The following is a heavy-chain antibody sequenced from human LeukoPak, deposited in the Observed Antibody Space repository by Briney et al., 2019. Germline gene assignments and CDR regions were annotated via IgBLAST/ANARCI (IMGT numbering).Heavy chain of an antibody. V-gene: IGHV4-38-2*02. CDR2: ICHSETT. CDR3: ARGLGFLIGSIWYPDAFDI. Sequence: SETLSLTCTVFGCSISSGYCWGWIRQPPGKGLEWIGNICHSETTYYNPSLKSRVTISVGTSKNQFSLKLSSVTAADTAVYYCARGLGFLIGSIWYPDAFDIWGQGTMVTVSS. J-gene: IGHJ3*02. CDR1: GCSISSGYC. D-gene: IGHD6-13*01.